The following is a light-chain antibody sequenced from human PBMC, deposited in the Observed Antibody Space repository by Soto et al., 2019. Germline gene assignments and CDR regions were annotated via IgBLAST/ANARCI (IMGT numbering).Light chain of an antibody. J-gene: IGLJ1*01. Sequence: VLTHPRSVSWSPGQSVAISCTGTSSDVGGYNHVSWYQQHPGKVPKLMIYDVSKRPSGVPDRFSGSKSGNTASLTISGLQAGDEADYYCCSYAGTYTFVFGTGTKVTVL. V-gene: IGLV2-11*01. CDR3: CSYAGTYTFV. CDR1: SSDVGGYNH. CDR2: DVS.